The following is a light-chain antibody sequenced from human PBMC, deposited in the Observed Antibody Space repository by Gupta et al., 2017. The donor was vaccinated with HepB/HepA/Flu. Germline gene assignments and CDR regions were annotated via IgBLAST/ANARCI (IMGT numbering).Light chain of an antibody. CDR1: QSILYNSNNKNY. CDR2: WAS. CDR3: QQYYSGRT. J-gene: IGKJ1*01. V-gene: IGKV4-1*01. Sequence: DIVMTQSPDSLAVSLGERASINCKSSQSILYNSNNKNYLAWYQQKPGKPPKLLIYWASTRESGVPDRFSGSGSATECTLTISSLQAEDVAVYYCQQYYSGRTFGQGTKVEIK.